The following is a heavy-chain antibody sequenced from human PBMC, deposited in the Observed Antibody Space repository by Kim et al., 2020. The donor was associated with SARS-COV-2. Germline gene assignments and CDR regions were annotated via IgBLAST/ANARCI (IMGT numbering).Heavy chain of an antibody. CDR1: GFSFSTYW. D-gene: IGHD2-8*01. CDR2: IKEDGSEN. J-gene: IGHJ4*02. V-gene: IGHV3-7*01. Sequence: GGSLRLSCAASGFSFSTYWMSWVRQAPGKGLEWVANIKEDGSENDYVESVKGRFTIFRDNAKNSLYLQMNTLRAEDTAVYYCARADWQYCNNKYCNRRGYYFDPWGQGTLVAVPS. CDR3: ARADWQYCNNKYCNRRGYYFDP.